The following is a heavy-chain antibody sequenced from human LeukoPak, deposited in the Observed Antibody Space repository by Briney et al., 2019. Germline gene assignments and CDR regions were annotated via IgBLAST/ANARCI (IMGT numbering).Heavy chain of an antibody. CDR1: GGTFSSYA. V-gene: IGHV1-69*05. J-gene: IGHJ5*02. CDR2: IIPIFGTA. D-gene: IGHD3-16*01. CDR3: ARVWGFNWFDP. Sequence: SVKVSCKASGGTFSSYAISWVRQAPGQGLEWMGGIIPIFGTANYAQKFQGRVTMTTDTSTSTAYMELRSLRSDDTAVYYCARVWGFNWFDPWGQGTLVTVSS.